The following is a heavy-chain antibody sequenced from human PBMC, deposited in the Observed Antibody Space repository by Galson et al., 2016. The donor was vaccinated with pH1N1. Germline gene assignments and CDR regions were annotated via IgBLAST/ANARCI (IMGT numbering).Heavy chain of an antibody. CDR2: ILPIVGIT. Sequence: SVKVSCKASGGTLSRHTISWVRQAPGQGLEWMGRILPIVGITNYAQKLQGRVTIIADRFTSTVSMELSGLTSDDTAVYYCATEQGSSGMDVWDQGTTVTVSS. CDR3: ATEQGSSGMDV. V-gene: IGHV1-69*02. D-gene: IGHD6-13*01. J-gene: IGHJ6*02. CDR1: GGTLSRHT.